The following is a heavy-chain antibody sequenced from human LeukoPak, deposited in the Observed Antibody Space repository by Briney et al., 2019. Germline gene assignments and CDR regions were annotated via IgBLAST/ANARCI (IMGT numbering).Heavy chain of an antibody. CDR1: GFTFSSYA. CDR3: ASNIVATLGI. J-gene: IGHJ3*02. V-gene: IGHV3-30-3*01. CDR2: ISYDGSNK. D-gene: IGHD5-12*01. Sequence: PGGSLRLSCAASGFTFSSYAMHWVRQAPGKGLEWEAVISYDGSNKYYADSVKGRFTISRDNSKNTLYLQMNSLRAEDTAVYYCASNIVATLGIWGQGTMVTVSS.